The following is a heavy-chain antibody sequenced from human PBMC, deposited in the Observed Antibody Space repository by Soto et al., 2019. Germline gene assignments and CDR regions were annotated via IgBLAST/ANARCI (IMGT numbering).Heavy chain of an antibody. CDR1: GDSFTGYY. Sequence: GASVKVSCEACGDSFTGYYMHWVRQAPGQGLEWMGWINPNSGGTNYAQKFQGWVTMTRDTSISTAYMELRSLRSDDTAVYYCAVKAPDAFDIWGQGTMVTVSS. V-gene: IGHV1-2*04. J-gene: IGHJ3*02. CDR2: INPNSGGT. CDR3: AVKAPDAFDI.